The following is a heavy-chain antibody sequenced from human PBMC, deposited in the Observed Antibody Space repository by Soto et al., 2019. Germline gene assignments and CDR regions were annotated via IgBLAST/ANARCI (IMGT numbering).Heavy chain of an antibody. D-gene: IGHD3-22*01. CDR1: GFTFSNYA. CDR2: VSYDGSKQ. V-gene: IGHV3-30-3*01. Sequence: QVQLVESGGGVVQPGRSLRVSCAASGFTFSNYAMHWVRQAPGKGLEWVAVVSYDGSKQFYAESVEGRFTISGDSSKSTLYLHMDNLRDEDTAVYYCARDRVYYYDNSGYYNFDYWGQGTLVTVSS. J-gene: IGHJ4*02. CDR3: ARDRVYYYDNSGYYNFDY.